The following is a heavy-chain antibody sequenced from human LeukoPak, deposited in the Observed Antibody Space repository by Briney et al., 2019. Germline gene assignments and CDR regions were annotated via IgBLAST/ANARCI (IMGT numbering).Heavy chain of an antibody. J-gene: IGHJ4*02. CDR1: GFTFTDYN. CDR2: INPNSGGT. D-gene: IGHD3-9*01. V-gene: IGHV1-2*02. Sequence: GASVKVSCNASGFTFTDYNMHWVRQAPGQGLQWMGWINPNSGGTKYAQKFQGRVTMTRDTSISTAFMEMSSLRSDDTAVFYCARGSRYHDWLSPLDSWGQGTLVTVSS. CDR3: ARGSRYHDWLSPLDS.